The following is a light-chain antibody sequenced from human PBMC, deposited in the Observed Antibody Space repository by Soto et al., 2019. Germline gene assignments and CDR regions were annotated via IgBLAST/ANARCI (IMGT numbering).Light chain of an antibody. J-gene: IGKJ2*01. V-gene: IGKV3-15*01. CDR2: GAS. Sequence: EIVMTQSPANLSVSPGERATLSCRASQSVSSNLAWYQQKPGQGPRLLIYGASTRATSIPARFSGSGSGTEFTLTINSLQYEDFAVYYCHQYNKWPPYTFGQGTKLEIK. CDR1: QSVSSN. CDR3: HQYNKWPPYT.